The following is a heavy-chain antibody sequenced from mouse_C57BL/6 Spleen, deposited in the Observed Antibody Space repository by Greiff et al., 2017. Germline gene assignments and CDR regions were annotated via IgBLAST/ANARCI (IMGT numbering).Heavy chain of an antibody. CDR3: AREYFDY. D-gene: IGHD5-2*01. V-gene: IGHV14-3*01. Sequence: VQLQQSVAELVRPGASVKLSCTASGFNIQNTYMHWVKQRPEQGLEWIGRIDPANGNTKYAPKFQGKATITADTSSNTAYLQLSSLTSEDTAIYYCAREYFDYWGQGTTLTVSS. CDR1: GFNIQNTY. J-gene: IGHJ2*01. CDR2: IDPANGNT.